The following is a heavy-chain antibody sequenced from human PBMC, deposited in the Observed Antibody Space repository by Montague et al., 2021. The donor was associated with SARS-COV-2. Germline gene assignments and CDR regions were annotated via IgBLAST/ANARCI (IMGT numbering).Heavy chain of an antibody. D-gene: IGHD1-26*01. Sequence: SLRLSCAASGFTFSSYWMSWVRQTPGKGLEWVANIKPDGGEKHYVDSVKGRFTISRDNAKNSLNLQMDSLGAGDTALYYCARDSRIVGATGGMDVWGQGTTVIVSS. CDR2: IKPDGGEK. V-gene: IGHV3-7*03. CDR1: GFTFSSYW. J-gene: IGHJ6*02. CDR3: ARDSRIVGATGGMDV.